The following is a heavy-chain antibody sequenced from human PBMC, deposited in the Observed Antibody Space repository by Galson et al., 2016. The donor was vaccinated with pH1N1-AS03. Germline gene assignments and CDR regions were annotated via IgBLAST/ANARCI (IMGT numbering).Heavy chain of an antibody. D-gene: IGHD5-18*01. V-gene: IGHV3-64D*06. CDR3: IKEGNRLQSRRSDAFDI. CDR1: GFNFRTFS. CDR2: ISDNGINT. Sequence: SLRLSCAASGFNFRTFSIYWVRQAPGKGLEYVSGISDNGINTYYADPVKARFTISRDKSKNTVYLQMSSLRTDDTAVYYCIKEGNRLQSRRSDAFDIWGRGTMVTVFS. J-gene: IGHJ3*02.